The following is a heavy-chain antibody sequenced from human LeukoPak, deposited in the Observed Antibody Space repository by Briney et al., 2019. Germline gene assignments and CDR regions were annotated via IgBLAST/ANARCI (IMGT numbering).Heavy chain of an antibody. D-gene: IGHD5-18*01. J-gene: IGHJ4*02. V-gene: IGHV3-7*05. CDR3: ARTLGIQLWLGLFDY. CDR1: GFTFSSYW. Sequence: GGSLRLSCAASGFTFSSYWMSWVRQAPGKGLEWVANIKQDGSEKYYVDSVKGRFTISRDNAKNSLYLQMNRPRAEDTAVYYCARTLGIQLWLGLFDYWGQGTLVTVSS. CDR2: IKQDGSEK.